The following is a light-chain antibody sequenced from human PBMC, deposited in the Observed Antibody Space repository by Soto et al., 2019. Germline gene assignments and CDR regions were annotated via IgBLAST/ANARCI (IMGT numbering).Light chain of an antibody. CDR1: STDFGYYNL. CDR3: CSYAGSTTHYV. V-gene: IGLV2-23*02. CDR2: EVN. J-gene: IGLJ1*01. Sequence: QSVLTLPAAVSRSPGQSVTISWTGTSTDFGYYNLVSWYQQHPGKAPKLIIYEVNKRPSGFSNRFSGSKSGNTASLTISGLQAEDEADYYCCSYAGSTTHYVFGTGTKVTVL.